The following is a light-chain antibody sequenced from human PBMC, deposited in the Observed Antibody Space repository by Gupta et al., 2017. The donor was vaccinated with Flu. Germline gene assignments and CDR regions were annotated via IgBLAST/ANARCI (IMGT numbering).Light chain of an antibody. CDR3: QQYDYLPPLT. J-gene: IGKJ4*01. Sequence: DIQMTQSPSSLSASVGGRVTITCQASQDITNHLNWYQQKPGKAPKLLIFDASNLEPGVPSRFSGSGSGTHFTFTISNLQPEDIATYYCQQYDYLPPLTFGGGTKVEIK. CDR1: QDITNH. V-gene: IGKV1-33*01. CDR2: DAS.